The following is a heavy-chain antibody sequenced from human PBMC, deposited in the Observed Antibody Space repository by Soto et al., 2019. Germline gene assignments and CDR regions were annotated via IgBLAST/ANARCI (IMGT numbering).Heavy chain of an antibody. CDR3: ASGGYSGYDFFDY. V-gene: IGHV3-48*03. CDR2: ISSSGETV. J-gene: IGHJ4*02. CDR1: GFTFRIYE. D-gene: IGHD5-12*01. Sequence: GGSLRLSCEVSGFTFRIYEMYGVRQAPGKGLEWVAYISSSGETVYYAGSVQGRFTISRDNAKNSLYLQMNSLRAEDTAVYYRASGGYSGYDFFDYWGQGTLVTVSS.